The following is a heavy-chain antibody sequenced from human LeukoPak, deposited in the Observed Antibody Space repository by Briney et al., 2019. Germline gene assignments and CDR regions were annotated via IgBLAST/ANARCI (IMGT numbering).Heavy chain of an antibody. CDR3: ARDSTMLTYFDR. D-gene: IGHD3-16*01. Sequence: PSETLSLTCTVSGVSISSYYWTWIRQPAGKGLEWIGRTYATGGPNYNPSLKSRVTVSVDTSRNQFSLKLSSVTAADTAVYYCARDSTMLTYFDRWGQGTLVTVSS. J-gene: IGHJ4*02. V-gene: IGHV4-4*07. CDR1: GVSISSYY. CDR2: TYATGGP.